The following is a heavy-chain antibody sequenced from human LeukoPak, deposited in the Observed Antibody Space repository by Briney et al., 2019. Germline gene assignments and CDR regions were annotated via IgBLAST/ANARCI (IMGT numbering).Heavy chain of an antibody. CDR3: ARTSSNSWSYGMGV. CDR2: IYPSGST. V-gene: IGHV4-4*07. J-gene: IGHJ6*02. Sequence: SETLSLTCTVSDGSISSYYWSWIRQPAGKGLEWIGRIYPSGSTNYNPSLKSRVTMSVDTSKNQFSLKLSSVTAADTAVYYCARTSSNSWSYGMGVWGQGTTVTVSS. CDR1: DGSISSYY. D-gene: IGHD6-13*01.